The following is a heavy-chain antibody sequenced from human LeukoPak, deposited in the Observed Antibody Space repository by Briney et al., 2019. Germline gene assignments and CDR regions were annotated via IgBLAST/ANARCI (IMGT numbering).Heavy chain of an antibody. J-gene: IGHJ4*02. CDR3: ARGYYDSSGYYYLRFDY. CDR2: IIPIFATA. D-gene: IGHD3-22*01. CDR1: GGTFSSYA. V-gene: IGHV1-69*13. Sequence: ASVKVSCKASGGTFSSYAISWVRQAPGQGLEWMGGIIPIFATANYAQKFQGRVTITADESTSTAYMELSSLRSEDTAVYYCARGYYDSSGYYYLRFDYWGQGTLVTVSS.